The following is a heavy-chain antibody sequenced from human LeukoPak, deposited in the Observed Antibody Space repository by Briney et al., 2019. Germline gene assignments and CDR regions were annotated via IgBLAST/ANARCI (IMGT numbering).Heavy chain of an antibody. Sequence: GRSLRLSCAASGFTFDDYAMHWVRQAPGKGLEWVSGISWNSRSIGYADSVKGRFTISRDNAKNPLYLQMNSLRAEDTALYYCAKVSGSTPIVYFDYWGQGTLVTVSS. CDR2: ISWNSRSI. V-gene: IGHV3-9*01. CDR3: AKVSGSTPIVYFDY. D-gene: IGHD2-15*01. CDR1: GFTFDDYA. J-gene: IGHJ4*02.